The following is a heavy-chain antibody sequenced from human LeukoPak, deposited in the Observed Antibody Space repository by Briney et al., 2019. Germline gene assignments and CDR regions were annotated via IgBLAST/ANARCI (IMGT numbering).Heavy chain of an antibody. CDR2: IYSGGST. CDR1: GFTFSSYG. D-gene: IGHD3-22*01. Sequence: GGSLRLSCAASGFTFSSYGIHWVRQAPGKGLEWVSVIYSGGSTYYADSVKGRFTISRDNSKNTLYLQMNSLRAEDTAVYYCARDGFSSGYPYDAFDIWGQGTMVTVSS. CDR3: ARDGFSSGYPYDAFDI. J-gene: IGHJ3*02. V-gene: IGHV3-53*01.